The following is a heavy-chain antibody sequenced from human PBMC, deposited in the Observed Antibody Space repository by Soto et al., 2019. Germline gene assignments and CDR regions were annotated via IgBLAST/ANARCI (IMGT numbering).Heavy chain of an antibody. V-gene: IGHV3-23*01. CDR1: GFTFSSYA. CDR2: ISGSGGST. CDR3: AKSPRLHTVGRYYFDY. D-gene: IGHD4-17*01. Sequence: GALRRSGSASGFTFSSYAMSWVRQAPGKGLEWVSAISGSGGSTYYADSVKGRFTISRDNSKNTLYLQMNSLRAEDTAVYYCAKSPRLHTVGRYYFDYWGQGTLVTVSS. J-gene: IGHJ4*02.